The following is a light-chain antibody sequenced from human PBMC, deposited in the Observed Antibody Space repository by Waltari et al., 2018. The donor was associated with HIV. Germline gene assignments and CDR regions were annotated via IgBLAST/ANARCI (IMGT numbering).Light chain of an antibody. J-gene: IGLJ2*01. Sequence: SVVTQPASVSGFPGQSVTISCPGPHRDLGSGNFVSWYQQHPGKAPKVILFEVDSRASGVDDRFSGSKSGNTASLTISGLRTEDEANSYCSSFTKDFTVIFGGGTKVTIL. CDR1: HRDLGSGNF. CDR2: EVD. V-gene: IGLV2-14*03. CDR3: SSFTKDFTVI.